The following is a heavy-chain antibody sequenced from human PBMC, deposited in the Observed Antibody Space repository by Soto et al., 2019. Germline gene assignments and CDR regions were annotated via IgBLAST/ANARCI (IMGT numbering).Heavy chain of an antibody. CDR2: ISSGGGST. J-gene: IGHJ4*02. Sequence: GGSLRLSCAASGFTFSSYAMSWVRQAPGKGLEWVSLISSGGGSTYYVDSVKGRFTIFRDNSKNTLYLQMTSMRTEDKAVYYCAKGISNYFDYWGQGTLVTVSS. CDR1: GFTFSSYA. D-gene: IGHD3-10*01. CDR3: AKGISNYFDY. V-gene: IGHV3-23*01.